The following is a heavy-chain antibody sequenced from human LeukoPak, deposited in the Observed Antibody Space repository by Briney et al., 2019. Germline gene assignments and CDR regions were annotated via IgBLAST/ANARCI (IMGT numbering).Heavy chain of an antibody. CDR3: ARSSLAVAGSVFDY. V-gene: IGHV1-3*02. CDR2: SNGGNGNT. Sequence: ASVKVSCKASGYTFTSYPIHWVRQAPGQRLEWMGWSNGGNGNTKYSQEFQDRVTITRDTSTSTAYMELRSLRSDDTAVYYCARSSLAVAGSVFDYWGQGTLVTVSS. J-gene: IGHJ4*02. CDR1: GYTFTSYP. D-gene: IGHD6-19*01.